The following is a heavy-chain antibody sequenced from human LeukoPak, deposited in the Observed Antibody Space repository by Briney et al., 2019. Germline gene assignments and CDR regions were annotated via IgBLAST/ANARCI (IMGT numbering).Heavy chain of an antibody. CDR3: TRDPEALDN. CDR2: ISRGRPTI. J-gene: IGHJ4*02. V-gene: IGHV3-48*02. CDR1: LFSFTIYS. Sequence: GGSLRLSWAASLFSFTIYSMNWVRLDPGEGLEWVSYISRGRPTIHYADCVKGRFTISRDNAKNSVYLQMNSLRDEDTAVYYCTRDPEALDNWGQGTLVTVSS.